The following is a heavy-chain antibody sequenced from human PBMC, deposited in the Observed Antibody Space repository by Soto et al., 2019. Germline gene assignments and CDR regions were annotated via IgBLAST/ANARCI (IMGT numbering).Heavy chain of an antibody. Sequence: QVQLVESGGGVVQPGRSLRLSCAASGFTFSSYAMHWVRQAPGKGLEWVAVISYDGSNKYYADSVKGRFTISRDNSKNTLYLQMNSPRAEDTAVYYCARDPGGSSSWYSRYYYYGMDVWGQGTTVTVSS. CDR3: ARDPGGSSSWYSRYYYYGMDV. J-gene: IGHJ6*02. D-gene: IGHD6-13*01. V-gene: IGHV3-30-3*01. CDR2: ISYDGSNK. CDR1: GFTFSSYA.